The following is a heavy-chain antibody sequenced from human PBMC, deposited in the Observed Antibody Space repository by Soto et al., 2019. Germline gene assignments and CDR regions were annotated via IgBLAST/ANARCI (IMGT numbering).Heavy chain of an antibody. V-gene: IGHV4-39*01. CDR2: IYYSGST. CDR1: GGSISSSSYY. D-gene: IGHD3-9*01. J-gene: IGHJ5*02. CDR3: AYLTLTGYTNGFDP. Sequence: NPSETLSLSCTVSGGSISSSSYYWGWIRQPPGEGLEWIGSIYYSGSTYYNPSLKSRVTISVDTSKNQFSLKLSSVTAADPAVYYCAYLTLTGYTNGFDPWGQGTLVTVSS.